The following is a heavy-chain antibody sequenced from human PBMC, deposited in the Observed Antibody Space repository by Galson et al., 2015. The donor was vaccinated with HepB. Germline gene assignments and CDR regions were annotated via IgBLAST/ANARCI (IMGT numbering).Heavy chain of an antibody. J-gene: IGHJ5*02. CDR1: GYTFTGYY. V-gene: IGHV1-2*02. CDR2: INPNSGGT. D-gene: IGHD6-19*01. Sequence: SVKVSCKASGYTFTGYYMHWVRQAPGQGLEWMGWINPNSGGTNYAQKFQGRVTMTRDTSISTAYMELSRLRSDDTAVYYCARDRGAVAGLGNWFDPWGQGTLVTVSS. CDR3: ARDRGAVAGLGNWFDP.